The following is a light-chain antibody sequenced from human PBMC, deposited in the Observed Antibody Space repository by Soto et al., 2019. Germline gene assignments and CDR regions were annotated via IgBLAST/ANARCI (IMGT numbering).Light chain of an antibody. J-gene: IGLJ1*01. V-gene: IGLV1-51*01. CDR1: SSNIGGNS. Sequence: QSVMTQPPSVSAAPGQKVTISCSGSSSNIGGNSVSWYQQLPGTAPKLLIYDDNKRPSGIPDRFSGSKSGTSATLGITGFQTVDEADYYCGSWDSSLSAYVFGTGTKLTVI. CDR2: DDN. CDR3: GSWDSSLSAYV.